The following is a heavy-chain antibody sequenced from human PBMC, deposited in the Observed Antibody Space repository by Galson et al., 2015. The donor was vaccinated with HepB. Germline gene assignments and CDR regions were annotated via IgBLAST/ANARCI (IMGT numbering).Heavy chain of an antibody. V-gene: IGHV3-30-3*01. CDR1: GFTFSSYA. J-gene: IGHJ6*02. CDR2: ISYDGSNK. Sequence: SLRLSCAASGFTFSSYAMHWVRQAPGKGLEWVAVISYDGSNKYYADSVKGRFTISRDNSKNTLYLQMNSLRAEDTAVYYCARSPAGGVDDDSSGSGHTVDYYYYDGMDVWGQGTTVTVSS. D-gene: IGHD3-22*01. CDR3: ARSPAGGVDDDSSGSGHTVDYYYYDGMDV.